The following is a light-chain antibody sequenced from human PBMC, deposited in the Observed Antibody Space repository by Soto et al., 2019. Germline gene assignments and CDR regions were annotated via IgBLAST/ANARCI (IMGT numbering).Light chain of an antibody. Sequence: QSALTQPPSASGSPGQSVTISCTGTSSDGGGYNYVSWYQQHPGKAPKLMMYEVSKRPSGVPDRFSGSKSGNTASLTVSRLHAEDEAEYSCISYPGSNNVVFGGGTKLTVL. J-gene: IGLJ2*01. CDR1: SSDGGGYNY. CDR3: ISYPGSNNVV. CDR2: EVS. V-gene: IGLV2-8*01.